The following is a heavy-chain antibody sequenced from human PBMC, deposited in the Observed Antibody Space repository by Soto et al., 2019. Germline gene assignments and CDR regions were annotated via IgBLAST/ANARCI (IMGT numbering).Heavy chain of an antibody. V-gene: IGHV3-21*01. CDR1: GFTFSSYS. J-gene: IGHJ4*02. CDR2: ISSSSSYI. D-gene: IGHD5-18*01. CDR3: ARDLRGYSYGYHY. Sequence: GSLRLSCAASGFTFSSYSMNWVRQAPGKGLEWVSSISSSSSYIYYADSVKGRFTISRDNAKNSLYLQMNSLRAEDTAVYYCARDLRGYSYGYHYWGQGTLVTVSS.